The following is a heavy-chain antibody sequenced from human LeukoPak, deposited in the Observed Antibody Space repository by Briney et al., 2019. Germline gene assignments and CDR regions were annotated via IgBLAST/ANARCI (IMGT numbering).Heavy chain of an antibody. CDR1: GFTFSSYS. CDR2: ISSSSSTI. Sequence: GGSLRLSCAASGFTFSSYSMNWVRQAPGKGLEWVSYISSSSSTIYYADSVKGRFTISRDNSKNTLYLQMNSLRAEDTAVYYCAKGAPSIAAAGTADYWGPGTLVTVSS. J-gene: IGHJ4*02. D-gene: IGHD6-13*01. CDR3: AKGAPSIAAAGTADY. V-gene: IGHV3-48*01.